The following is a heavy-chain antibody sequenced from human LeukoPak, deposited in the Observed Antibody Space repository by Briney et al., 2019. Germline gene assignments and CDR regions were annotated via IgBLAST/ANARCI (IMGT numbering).Heavy chain of an antibody. CDR2: INPNSGGT. Sequence: ASVKVSCKASGYTFTSYGISWVRQAPGQGLEWMGWINPNSGGTNYAQKFQGRVTMTRDTSISTAYMELSRLGSDDTAVYYCAVPSIHRGLLSSNWFDPWGQGTLVTVSS. D-gene: IGHD5-18*01. V-gene: IGHV1-2*02. J-gene: IGHJ5*02. CDR1: GYTFTSYG. CDR3: AVPSIHRGLLSSNWFDP.